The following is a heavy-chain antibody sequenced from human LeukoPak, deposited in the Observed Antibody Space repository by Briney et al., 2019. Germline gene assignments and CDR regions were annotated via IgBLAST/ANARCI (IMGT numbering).Heavy chain of an antibody. CDR1: GGSISSHY. V-gene: IGHV4-59*08. CDR3: ARYNTLYSSGWYYFDY. D-gene: IGHD6-19*01. J-gene: IGHJ4*02. CDR2: IYYSGST. Sequence: PSETLSLTCTVSGGSISSHYWSWIRQPPGKGLEWIGYIYYSGSTNYNPSLKSRVTISVDTSKNQFSLKLSSVTAADTAVYYCARYNTLYSSGWYYFDYWGQGTLVTVSS.